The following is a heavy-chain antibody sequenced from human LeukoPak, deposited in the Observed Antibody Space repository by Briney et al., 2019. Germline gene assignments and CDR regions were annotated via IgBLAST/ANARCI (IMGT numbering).Heavy chain of an antibody. CDR2: ISGNGGVT. D-gene: IGHD6-13*01. V-gene: IGHV3-23*01. Sequence: PGGSLRLSCAASGFTFTTYAFTWVRQAPGKGLEWVSSISGNGGVTYYADSVKGRFTISRDNSKNTLYLQMNSLRAEDTAVYYCARIAAAGIYAFDYWGQGSLVTVSS. CDR1: GFTFTTYA. CDR3: ARIAAAGIYAFDY. J-gene: IGHJ4*02.